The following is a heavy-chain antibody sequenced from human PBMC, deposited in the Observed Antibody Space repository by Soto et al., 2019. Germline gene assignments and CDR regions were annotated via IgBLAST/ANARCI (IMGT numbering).Heavy chain of an antibody. CDR1: GGSISSGDYY. V-gene: IGHV4-30-4*01. Sequence: SETLSLTCTVSGGSISSGDYYWSWIRQPPGKGLEWIGYIYYSGSTYYNPSLKSRVTISVDTSKNQFSLKLSSVTAADTAVYYCARDRQQLGYYYYYGMDVWGQGTTVTVSS. D-gene: IGHD6-13*01. CDR3: ARDRQQLGYYYYYGMDV. CDR2: IYYSGST. J-gene: IGHJ6*02.